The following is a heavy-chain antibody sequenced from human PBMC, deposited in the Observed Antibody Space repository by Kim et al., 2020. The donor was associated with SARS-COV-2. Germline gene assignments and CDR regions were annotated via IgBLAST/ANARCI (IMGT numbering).Heavy chain of an antibody. D-gene: IGHD3-16*01. CDR1: GDTVSSNYTA. J-gene: IGHJ5*02. V-gene: IGHV6-1*01. CDR2: TYHRSEWIN. CDR3: TRGFGT. Sequence: SQTLSLTCDISGDTVSSNYTAWNWIRQSPSGGLEWLGRTYHRSEWINEYAVSVKGRIIITPDTSKNQFSLHLSFVTPEDSAVYFCTRGFGTWGPGTRVTVSS.